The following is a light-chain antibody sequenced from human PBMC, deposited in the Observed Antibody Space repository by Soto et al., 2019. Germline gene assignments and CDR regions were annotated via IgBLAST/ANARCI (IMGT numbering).Light chain of an antibody. Sequence: DIQITHSPSALSASVGDRVTITCRASQSITNYLNWYQHKPGQAPNLLIYAASTLQAGVPSRFRGSGSGTDFTLTISSLQPEDFATYFCQQSNSSPPTLGGGTKVDIK. J-gene: IGKJ4*01. CDR3: QQSNSSPPT. CDR1: QSITNY. CDR2: AAS. V-gene: IGKV1-39*01.